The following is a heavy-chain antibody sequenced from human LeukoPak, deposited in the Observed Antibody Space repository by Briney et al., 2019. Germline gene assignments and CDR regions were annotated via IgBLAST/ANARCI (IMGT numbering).Heavy chain of an antibody. CDR1: GFIFSTSG. D-gene: IGHD6-13*01. CDR2: IRHDGINK. J-gene: IGHJ4*02. Sequence: PGRSLRLSCAASGFIFSTSGIHWVRQAPGKGLEWVALIRHDGINKDYADSVKGRFTISRDNSKNTLYLQMNSLRAEDTAIYYCAKTYTSRWYADYWGQGTLVTVSS. CDR3: AKTYTSRWYADY. V-gene: IGHV3-30*02.